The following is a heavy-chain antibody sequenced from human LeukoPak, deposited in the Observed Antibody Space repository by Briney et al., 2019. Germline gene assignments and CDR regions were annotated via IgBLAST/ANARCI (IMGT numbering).Heavy chain of an antibody. CDR1: GGTFSGYA. Sequence: GASVKVSCKASGGTFSGYAISWVRQAPGQGIEWMGGLIPLLGTTNCTRRFQGRITISTDESTTTAYMELSGLTFEDTAVYYCAGGDPFNYYMDVWGRGTTVSV. J-gene: IGHJ6*03. V-gene: IGHV1-69*05. CDR3: AGGDPFNYYMDV. D-gene: IGHD4-17*01. CDR2: LIPLLGTT.